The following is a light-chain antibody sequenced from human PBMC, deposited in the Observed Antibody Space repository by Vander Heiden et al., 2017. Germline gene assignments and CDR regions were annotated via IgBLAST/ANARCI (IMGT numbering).Light chain of an antibody. V-gene: IGKV1-13*02. CDR2: DAT. J-gene: IGKJ2*01. Sequence: AIQLTQYPSSLSTSVGARVNITCRASQDITSALAWYQQKPGKRPELLIYDATSLETGVPVRFSGSGSGTDFTLTISSLQPEDAATYFCQQFSIYPRTFGQGTKLEIK. CDR1: QDITSA. CDR3: QQFSIYPRT.